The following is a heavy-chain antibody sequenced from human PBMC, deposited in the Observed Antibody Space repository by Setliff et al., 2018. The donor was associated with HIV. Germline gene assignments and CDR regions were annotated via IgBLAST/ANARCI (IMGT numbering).Heavy chain of an antibody. V-gene: IGHV4-38-2*01. CDR1: GYSISRGYY. CDR2: IYYSGST. CDR3: ARGHPIVPTGLVSFYFDH. Sequence: PSETLSLTCGVSGYSISRGYYWGWVRQPPGKGLEWIGSIYYSGSTYYTPNLKSRVTISLDKSKNQFSLKLSSVTAADTAVYYCARGHPIVPTGLVSFYFDHWGQGTLVTVS. J-gene: IGHJ4*02. D-gene: IGHD2-2*01.